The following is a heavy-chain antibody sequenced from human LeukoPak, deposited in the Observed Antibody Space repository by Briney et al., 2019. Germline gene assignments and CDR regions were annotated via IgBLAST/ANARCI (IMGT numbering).Heavy chain of an antibody. Sequence: GESLRLSCAASGFTFSSYGMSWVRQAPGKGLEWVSAISGSGGSTYYADSVKGRFTISRDNSKNTLYLQMNSLRAEDTAVYYCAVGFGEYHYWGQGTLVTVSS. V-gene: IGHV3-23*01. D-gene: IGHD3-10*01. CDR2: ISGSGGST. CDR1: GFTFSSYG. J-gene: IGHJ4*02. CDR3: AVGFGEYHY.